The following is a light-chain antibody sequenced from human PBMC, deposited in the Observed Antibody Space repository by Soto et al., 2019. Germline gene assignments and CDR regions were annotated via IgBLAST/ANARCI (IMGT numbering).Light chain of an antibody. Sequence: SVVDPPPSASRSPWPSFPISRTGTSKDVGGYNYVSWYQQHPGKAPKLMIYEVNKRPSGVPDRFSGSKSGNTASLTVSGLQAEDEADYYCSSFAVSNSFVFGTGTKVTVL. CDR1: SKDVGGYNY. CDR3: SSFAVSNSFV. J-gene: IGLJ1*01. V-gene: IGLV2-8*01. CDR2: EVN.